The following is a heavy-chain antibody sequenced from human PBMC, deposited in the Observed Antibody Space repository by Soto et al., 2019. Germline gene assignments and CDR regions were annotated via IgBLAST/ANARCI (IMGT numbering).Heavy chain of an antibody. D-gene: IGHD1-7*01. V-gene: IGHV3-23*01. CDR3: AKDRRAGGNYGFYSDF. CDR1: GFTCSSYG. J-gene: IGHJ4*02. Sequence: GGPLRLSCAASGFTCSSYGMTWVRHAPGKGLEWVSFSSATGAGTYYADSVKGRFTISRDNSKNTLYLQMTSLRADDTAVYYCAKDRRAGGNYGFYSDFWGQGALVTVSS. CDR2: SSATGAGT.